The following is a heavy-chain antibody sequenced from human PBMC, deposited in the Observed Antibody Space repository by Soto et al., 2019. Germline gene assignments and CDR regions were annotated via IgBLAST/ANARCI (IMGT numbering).Heavy chain of an antibody. D-gene: IGHD3-22*01. V-gene: IGHV4-34*01. CDR2: INHSGST. CDR1: GGSFSGYY. Sequence: SETLSLTCAVYGGSFSGYYWSWIRQPPGKGLEWIGEINHSGSTNYNPSLKSRVTISVDTSKNQFSLKLSSVTAADTAVYYCARVRKSWGYYYDPDAFDIWGPATMVT. J-gene: IGHJ3*02. CDR3: ARVRKSWGYYYDPDAFDI.